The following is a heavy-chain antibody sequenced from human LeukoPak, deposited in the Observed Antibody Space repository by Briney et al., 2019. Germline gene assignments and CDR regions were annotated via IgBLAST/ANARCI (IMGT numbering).Heavy chain of an antibody. CDR3: AGNVWGSYRYEDY. D-gene: IGHD3-16*02. CDR1: GGSFSGYY. Sequence: SETLSLTCAVYGGSFSGYYWSWIRQPPGKGLEWIGEINHSGSTNYNPSLKSRVTISVDTSKNQFSLKLSSVTAADTAVYYCAGNVWGSYRYEDYWGQGTLVTVSS. J-gene: IGHJ4*02. V-gene: IGHV4-34*01. CDR2: INHSGST.